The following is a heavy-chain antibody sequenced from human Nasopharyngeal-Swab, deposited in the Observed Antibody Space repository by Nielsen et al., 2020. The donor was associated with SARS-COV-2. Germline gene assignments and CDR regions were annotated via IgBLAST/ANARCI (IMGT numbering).Heavy chain of an antibody. CDR2: ISWNSGSI. CDR3: ATLAAAGLSGDWYFAL. V-gene: IGHV3-9*01. J-gene: IGHJ2*01. D-gene: IGHD6-13*01. CDR1: GFTFAAYA. Sequence: GGSLRLSCAASGFTFAAYAMHWVRQAPGKGLEWVSGISWNSGSIGYADSVKGRFTISRDNAKNSLYLQMTSLRAEDTALYYCATLAAAGLSGDWYFALWGRGTLVTVSS.